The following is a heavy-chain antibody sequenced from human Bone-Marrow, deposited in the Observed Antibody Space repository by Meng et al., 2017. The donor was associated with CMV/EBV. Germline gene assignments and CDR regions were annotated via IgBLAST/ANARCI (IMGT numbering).Heavy chain of an antibody. CDR3: ASAIVATGRDY. J-gene: IGHJ4*02. Sequence: GGSLRLSCAASGFTFSGSAMHWVRQSSGKGLEWVGRIRSKANSYATAYAASVKGRFTISRDDSKNTAHLQMNSLKTEDTAVYYCASAIVATGRDYWGQGTLVTVSS. D-gene: IGHD5-12*01. CDR2: IRSKANSYAT. CDR1: GFTFSGSA. V-gene: IGHV3-73*01.